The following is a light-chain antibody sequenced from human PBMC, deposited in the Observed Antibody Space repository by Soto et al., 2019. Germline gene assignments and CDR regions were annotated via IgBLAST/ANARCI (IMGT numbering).Light chain of an antibody. Sequence: QSALTHPRSVSGSPGQSVTISCTGTSSDVGGYNYVSWYQQHPGKAPKLMIYDVTKRPSGVPDRFSGSKSGNTASLTISGLQAEDEADYYCSSHAGRNTVLFGGGTKLTVL. CDR2: DVT. CDR1: SSDVGGYNY. V-gene: IGLV2-11*01. J-gene: IGLJ3*02. CDR3: SSHAGRNTVL.